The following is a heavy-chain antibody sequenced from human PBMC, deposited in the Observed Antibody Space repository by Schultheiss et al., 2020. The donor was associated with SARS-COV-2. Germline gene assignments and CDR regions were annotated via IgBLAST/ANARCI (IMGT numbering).Heavy chain of an antibody. CDR2: ISYDGSNK. Sequence: GGSLRLSCAASGFTFSSYGMHWVRQAPGKGLEWVAVISYDGSNKYYADSVKGRFTISRDNSKSTLYLQMNSLRAEDTALYYCAKGRPFFYYFDYWGQGTLVTVSS. D-gene: IGHD6-25*01. CDR1: GFTFSSYG. J-gene: IGHJ4*02. V-gene: IGHV3-30*18. CDR3: AKGRPFFYYFDY.